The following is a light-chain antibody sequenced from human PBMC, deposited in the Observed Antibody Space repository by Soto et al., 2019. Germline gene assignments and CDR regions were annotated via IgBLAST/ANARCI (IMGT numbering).Light chain of an antibody. CDR3: AAWDDSLNGYV. CDR1: SSNIGSNT. J-gene: IGLJ1*01. CDR2: TND. Sequence: QSVLAQPPSASGTPGQRVAISCSVGSSNIGSNTVNWFQQVPGTAPKLLIHTNDQRPSGVPTRFSGSKSVTSASLAISGLQSEDEADYYCAAWDDSLNGYVFGTGTNVT. V-gene: IGLV1-44*01.